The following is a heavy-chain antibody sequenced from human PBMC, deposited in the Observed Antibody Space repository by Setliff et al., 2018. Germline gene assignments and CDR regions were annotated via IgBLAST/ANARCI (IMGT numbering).Heavy chain of an antibody. CDR3: AKRGPYCSGGTCHYYFDY. J-gene: IGHJ4*02. CDR1: GYPSSGYA. D-gene: IGHD2-15*01. CDR2: ISARGDTT. V-gene: IGHV3-23*01. Sequence: GGSLRLSCAASGYPSSGYAMTWVRQAPGKGLEWVSIISARGDTTYYADSVKGRFTISRDNSKNTVYLEMNSLRAEDTAVYYCAKRGPYCSGGTCHYYFDYWGQGTLVTVSS.